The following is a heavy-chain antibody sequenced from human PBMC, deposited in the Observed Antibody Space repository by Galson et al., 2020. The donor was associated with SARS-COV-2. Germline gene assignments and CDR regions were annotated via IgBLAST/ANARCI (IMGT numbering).Heavy chain of an antibody. Sequence: GESLKIYCKGSGYSFTSYWIGWVRQMPGKGLEWMGIIYPGDSDTRYSPSFQGHVTISADKSISTAYLQWSSLKASDTAMYYCARPITGGIAVAGTMETLSYYYYGMDVWGQGTTVTVSS. J-gene: IGHJ6*02. CDR2: IYPGDSDT. CDR3: ARPITGGIAVAGTMETLSYYYYGMDV. CDR1: GYSFTSYW. V-gene: IGHV5-51*01. D-gene: IGHD6-19*01.